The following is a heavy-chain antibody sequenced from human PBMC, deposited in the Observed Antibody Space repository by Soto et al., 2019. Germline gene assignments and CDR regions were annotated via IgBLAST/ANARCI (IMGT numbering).Heavy chain of an antibody. J-gene: IGHJ4*02. CDR2: IYYSGTT. CDR3: ARRYSSAFDY. CDR1: GGSISSYY. Sequence: SETLSLTCTVSGGSISSYYWSWIRQPPGKGLEWIGYIYYSGTTNYNPSLKSRVTISVDTSKIQFSLKLSSVTATDTAVYYCARRYSSAFDYWGQGTLVTVSS. D-gene: IGHD6-19*01. V-gene: IGHV4-59*08.